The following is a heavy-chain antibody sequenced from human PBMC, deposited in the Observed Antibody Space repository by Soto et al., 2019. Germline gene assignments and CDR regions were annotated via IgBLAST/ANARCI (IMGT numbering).Heavy chain of an antibody. Sequence: QPGGSLRLSCAASGFTFSSYGMHWVRQAPGKGLEWVAVISYDGSNKYYADSVKGRFTISRDNSKNTLYLQMNSLRAEDTAVYYCAKDLPIYCSGGSCYPPGGYFDYWGQGTLVTVSS. J-gene: IGHJ4*02. V-gene: IGHV3-30*18. CDR1: GFTFSSYG. D-gene: IGHD2-15*01. CDR2: ISYDGSNK. CDR3: AKDLPIYCSGGSCYPPGGYFDY.